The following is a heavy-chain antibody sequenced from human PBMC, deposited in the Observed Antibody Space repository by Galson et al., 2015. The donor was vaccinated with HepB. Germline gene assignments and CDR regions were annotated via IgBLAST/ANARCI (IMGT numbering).Heavy chain of an antibody. J-gene: IGHJ3*02. V-gene: IGHV6-1*01. Sequence: CAISGDSVSSNTAAWNRIRQSPSRGLEWLGRTYYRSQWSDDYAVSVKSRMIVSPDTSRNQFSLQLTSVILEDTAVYFCAREVAGTGAFDIWGQGTVVTVS. CDR3: AREVAGTGAFDI. D-gene: IGHD6-19*01. CDR2: TYYRSQWSD. CDR1: GDSVSSNTAA.